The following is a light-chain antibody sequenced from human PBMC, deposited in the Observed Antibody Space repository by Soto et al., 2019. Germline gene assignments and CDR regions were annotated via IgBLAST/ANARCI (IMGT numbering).Light chain of an antibody. CDR3: QQCNTFWT. V-gene: IGKV1-5*01. Sequence: IQMTQSPSTLSASVGDRVTITCRASQSISSWLAWYQQKPGKAPKLLIYDVSSLESGVPSRFSGSGSGTEFTLTISSLQPDDFATYYCQQCNTFWTFGQGTKVDNK. CDR1: QSISSW. J-gene: IGKJ1*01. CDR2: DVS.